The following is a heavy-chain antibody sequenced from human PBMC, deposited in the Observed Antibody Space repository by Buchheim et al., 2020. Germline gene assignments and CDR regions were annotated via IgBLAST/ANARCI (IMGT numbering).Heavy chain of an antibody. D-gene: IGHD3-16*01. CDR3: TKDWGAEHL. J-gene: IGHJ2*01. V-gene: IGHV3-30-3*02. CDR1: GFTFRSTA. CDR2: IANDGSRI. Sequence: QEQLVESGGGVVQPGTSLRLSCIGSGFTFRSTALHWVRQAPGRALDWVAVIANDGSRIFYADSVRGRFTVTRDNSKNTLYLEMNSLKTEDTAAYYCTKDWGAEHLWGRGTL.